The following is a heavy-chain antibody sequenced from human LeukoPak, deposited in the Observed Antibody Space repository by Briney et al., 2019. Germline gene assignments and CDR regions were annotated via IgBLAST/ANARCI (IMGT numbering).Heavy chain of an antibody. V-gene: IGHV3-23*01. CDR2: ISGSGGST. D-gene: IGHD3-9*01. CDR3: AKDSRRLRYFDWLNTDAFDI. CDR1: GFTFSSYA. Sequence: GGSLRLSCAASGFTFSSYAMSWVRQAPGKGLEWVSAISGSGGSTYYADSVKGRFTISRDNSKNTLHLQMNSLRAEDTAVYYCAKDSRRLRYFDWLNTDAFDIWGQGTMVTVSS. J-gene: IGHJ3*02.